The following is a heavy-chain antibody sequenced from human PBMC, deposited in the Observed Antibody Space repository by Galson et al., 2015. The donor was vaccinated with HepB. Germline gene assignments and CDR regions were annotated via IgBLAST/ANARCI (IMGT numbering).Heavy chain of an antibody. CDR3: AHRLGGASGGWNEGYFDY. D-gene: IGHD6-19*01. J-gene: IGHJ4*02. CDR2: IYWDDDK. CDR1: GFSLSTSGVG. Sequence: LVKPTQTLALTCTFSGFSLSTSGVGVGWIRQPLGKTLEWLALIYWDDDKRYSPSLKSRLTVIKDTSKNQVILIMTNVDPVDTATYYCAHRLGGASGGWNEGYFDYWGQGTLVTVSS. V-gene: IGHV2-5*02.